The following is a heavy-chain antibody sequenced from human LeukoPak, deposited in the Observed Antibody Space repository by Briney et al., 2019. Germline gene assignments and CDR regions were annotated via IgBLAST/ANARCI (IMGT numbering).Heavy chain of an antibody. CDR1: GFSISSGYY. CDR2: INHSGST. CDR3: ARGRRGYYYYYYYMDV. V-gene: IGHV4-38-2*02. D-gene: IGHD3-16*01. J-gene: IGHJ6*03. Sequence: SETLSLTCIVSGFSISSGYYWDWIRQPPGKGLEWIGEINHSGSTNYNPSLKSRVTISVDTSKNQFSLKLSSVTAADTAVYYCARGRRGYYYYYYYMDVWGKGTTVTVSS.